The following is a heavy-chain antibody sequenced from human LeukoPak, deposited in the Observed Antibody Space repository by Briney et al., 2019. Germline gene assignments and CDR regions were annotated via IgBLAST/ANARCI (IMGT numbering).Heavy chain of an antibody. D-gene: IGHD6-6*01. CDR1: GFTFSSYS. CDR2: ISSSSSYI. J-gene: IGHJ4*02. Sequence: PGGSLRLSCAASGFTFSSYSMNWVRQAPGEGLEWVSSISSSSSYIYYADSVKGRFTISRDNAKNSLYLQMNSLRAEDTAVYYCARELPLIAAPRGSIDYWGQGTLVTVSS. CDR3: ARELPLIAAPRGSIDY. V-gene: IGHV3-21*01.